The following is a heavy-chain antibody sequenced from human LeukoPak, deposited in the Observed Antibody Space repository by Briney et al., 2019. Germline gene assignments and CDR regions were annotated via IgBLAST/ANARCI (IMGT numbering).Heavy chain of an antibody. V-gene: IGHV4-30-2*01. CDR2: IYHSGST. D-gene: IGHD3-3*01. CDR3: ASRSLLEWLLG. CDR1: GGSISSGGYY. J-gene: IGHJ4*02. Sequence: PSETLSLTCTVSGGSISSGGYYWSWIRQPPGKGLEWIGYIYHSGSTYYNPSLKSRVTISVDRSKSQFSLKLSSVTAADTAVYYCASRSLLEWLLGWGQGTLVTVSS.